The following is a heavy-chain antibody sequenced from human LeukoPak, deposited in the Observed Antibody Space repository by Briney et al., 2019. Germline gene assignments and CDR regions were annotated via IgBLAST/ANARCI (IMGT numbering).Heavy chain of an antibody. CDR3: ARCGVATIINFDY. Sequence: PSETLSLTCSVSGGSISSSLYFWGWIRQPPGKGLEWIGNIYYSGSTYYNPSLKSRVTISVDTSKNQFSLKLSSVTAADTAVYYCARCGVATIINFDYWGQGTLVTVSS. CDR2: IYYSGST. D-gene: IGHD5-12*01. V-gene: IGHV4-39*07. J-gene: IGHJ4*02. CDR1: GGSISSSLYF.